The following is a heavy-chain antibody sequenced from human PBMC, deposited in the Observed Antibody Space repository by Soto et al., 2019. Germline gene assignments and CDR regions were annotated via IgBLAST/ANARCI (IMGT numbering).Heavy chain of an antibody. CDR2: IIPIFGTA. V-gene: IGHV1-69*13. CDR3: ARVKYYYDSSGILYYYYGMDV. J-gene: IGHJ6*02. CDR1: GGTFGSCA. Sequence: GASVEVSCKASGGTFGSCASRWVRQAPGQGLEWMGGIIPIFGTANYAQKFQGRVTITADESTSTAYMELSSLRSEDTAVYYCARVKYYYDSSGILYYYYGMDVWGQGTTVTVSS. D-gene: IGHD3-22*01.